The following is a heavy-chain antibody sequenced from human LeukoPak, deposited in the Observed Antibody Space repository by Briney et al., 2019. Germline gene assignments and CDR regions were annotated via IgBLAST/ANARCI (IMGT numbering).Heavy chain of an antibody. CDR1: GFTFSSYW. J-gene: IGHJ4*02. D-gene: IGHD4-23*01. CDR3: ARGRPHGNDY. V-gene: IGHV3-74*01. Sequence: GGSLRLSCAASGFTFSSYWMNWVRQAPGEGLVWVSRIASDGSSTTYADSVKGRFSISRDNAKNTLYLQMNSLRVEGTAVYYCARGRPHGNDYWGQGTLVTVSS. CDR2: IASDGSST.